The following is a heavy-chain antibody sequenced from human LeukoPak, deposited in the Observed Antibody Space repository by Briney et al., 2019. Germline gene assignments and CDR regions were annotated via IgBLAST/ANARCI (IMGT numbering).Heavy chain of an antibody. V-gene: IGHV4-61*02. J-gene: IGHJ6*03. CDR1: GGSISSGSYD. Sequence: SETLSLTCTVAGGSISSGSYDWGWRRQPAGRGREWVGRMYTGGSTNENPSLKSRVTLSVDTSTNQFSLKLSSVTAADPAAYYSARDHCSGGSCYRDYYYYYMDVWGKGTPVTVSS. CDR2: MYTGGST. CDR3: ARDHCSGGSCYRDYYYYYMDV. D-gene: IGHD2-15*01.